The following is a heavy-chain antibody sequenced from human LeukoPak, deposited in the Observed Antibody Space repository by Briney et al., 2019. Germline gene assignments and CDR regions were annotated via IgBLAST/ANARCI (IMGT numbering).Heavy chain of an antibody. CDR2: ISGGGDIT. J-gene: IGHJ4*02. D-gene: IGHD2-21*02. Sequence: GGSLRLSCAASEFNFANHAMSWVRQTPGKGLEWVSAISGGGDITYYADSVTGRFTISRDNSKDTLFLQMHSLRPGDTAVYYCVREDTPATANYWGQGTLVTISS. CDR3: VREDTPATANY. CDR1: EFNFANHA. V-gene: IGHV3-23*01.